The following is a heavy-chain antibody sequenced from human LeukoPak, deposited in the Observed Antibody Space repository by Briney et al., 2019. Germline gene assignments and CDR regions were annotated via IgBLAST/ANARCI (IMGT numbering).Heavy chain of an antibody. J-gene: IGHJ4*02. Sequence: GGSLRLSCAASGFTFSSYAMSWVRQAPGKGLEWVSAISGSGGSTYYADSVKGRFTISRDNSKNTLYLQMNSLRAEDTAAYYCAKDCVTGGGDCAPYDYWGQGTLVTVSS. CDR2: ISGSGGST. CDR3: AKDCVTGGGDCAPYDY. CDR1: GFTFSSYA. V-gene: IGHV3-23*01. D-gene: IGHD2-21*02.